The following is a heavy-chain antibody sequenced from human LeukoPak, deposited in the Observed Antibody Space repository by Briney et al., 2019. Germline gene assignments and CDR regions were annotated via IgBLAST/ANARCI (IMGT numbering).Heavy chain of an antibody. CDR3: ARAGRADGDYHYFDY. CDR2: MWYDGSNK. D-gene: IGHD4-17*01. J-gene: IGHJ4*02. V-gene: IGHV3-33*07. Sequence: PGGSLRLSCVASGFIFSTYGMYWVRQAPGKGLEWVAVMWYDGSNKYYADSVRGRLTISRDNSKNTLYLQMNSLRAEDTAVYYCARAGRADGDYHYFDYWGQGTLVTVSS. CDR1: GFIFSTYG.